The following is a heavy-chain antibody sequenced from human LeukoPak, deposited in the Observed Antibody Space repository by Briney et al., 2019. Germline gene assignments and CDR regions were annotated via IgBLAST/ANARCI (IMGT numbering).Heavy chain of an antibody. CDR1: GGSISSYY. J-gene: IGHJ5*02. D-gene: IGHD3-10*01. CDR2: IYTSGST. CDR3: ARDYITMVRGAPNWFDP. Sequence: PSETLSLTCTVSGGSISSYYWSWIRQPAGKGLEWIGRIYTSGSTNYNPSLKSRVTMSVDTSKNQFSLKLSSVTAADTAVYYCARDYITMVRGAPNWFDPWGQGTLVTVSS. V-gene: IGHV4-4*07.